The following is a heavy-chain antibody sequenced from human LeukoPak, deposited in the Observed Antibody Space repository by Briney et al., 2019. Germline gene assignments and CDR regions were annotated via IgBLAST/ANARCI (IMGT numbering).Heavy chain of an antibody. V-gene: IGHV3-48*04. CDR1: GFTFSSYS. J-gene: IGHJ6*02. CDR2: ISSSSSAI. D-gene: IGHD3-10*01. CDR3: ARALFAGAFYGMDV. Sequence: GGSLRLSCAASGFTFSSYSMNWVRQAPGKGLEWVSYISSSSSAIYYADFVKGRFTISRDNAKNSLHLQMNSLRAEDTAVYYCARALFAGAFYGMDVWGQGTTVTVSS.